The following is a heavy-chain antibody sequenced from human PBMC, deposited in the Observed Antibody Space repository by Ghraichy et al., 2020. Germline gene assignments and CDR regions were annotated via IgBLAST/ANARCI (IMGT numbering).Heavy chain of an antibody. CDR2: ISSSSSYI. Sequence: GSLRLSCAASGFTFSSYSMNWVRQAPGKGLEWVSSISSSSSYIYYADSVKGRFTISRDNAKNSLYLQMNSLRAEDTAVYYCATTWEYSSSPYYFDYWGQGTLVTVSS. V-gene: IGHV3-21*01. J-gene: IGHJ4*02. D-gene: IGHD6-6*01. CDR3: ATTWEYSSSPYYFDY. CDR1: GFTFSSYS.